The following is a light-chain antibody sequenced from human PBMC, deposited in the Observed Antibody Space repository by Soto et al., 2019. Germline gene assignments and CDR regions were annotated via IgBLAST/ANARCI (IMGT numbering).Light chain of an antibody. CDR1: SSHVGGYTS. Sequence: QSALTHPASLSGSPGQSITISCAGNSSHVGGYTSVSWYQQHPGKAPKLMIYDVSNRPSGVSNRFSGSKSGNTASLTISGLQADDEADYYCTSYTSSSTPYVFGGGTKVTVL. CDR3: TSYTSSSTPYV. J-gene: IGLJ1*01. CDR2: DVS. V-gene: IGLV2-14*01.